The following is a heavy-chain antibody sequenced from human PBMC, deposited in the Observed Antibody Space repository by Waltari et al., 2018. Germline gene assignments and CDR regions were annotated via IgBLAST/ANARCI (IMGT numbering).Heavy chain of an antibody. Sequence: EVQLVESGGGLVKPGGSLRLSCAASGFTFSSSSMTWVSQAPGKGLEWVSSISSSSSYIYYADSVKGRFTISRDNAKNSLYLQMNSLRAEDTAVYYCARLEYGDMDWYFDLWGRGTLVTVSS. CDR1: GFTFSSSS. CDR3: ARLEYGDMDWYFDL. J-gene: IGHJ2*01. CDR2: ISSSSSYI. V-gene: IGHV3-21*01. D-gene: IGHD4-17*01.